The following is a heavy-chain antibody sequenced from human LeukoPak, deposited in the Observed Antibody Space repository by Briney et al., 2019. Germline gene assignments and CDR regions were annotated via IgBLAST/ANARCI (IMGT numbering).Heavy chain of an antibody. CDR3: ASPGYPYGSGSYFY. D-gene: IGHD3-10*01. CDR2: INHSGST. Sequence: SETLSLTCAVYGGSFSGYYWSWIRQPPGKGLEWIGEINHSGSTNYNPSLKSRVTISVDTSKNQFSLKLSSVTAADTAVYYRASPGYPYGSGSYFYWGQGTLVTVSS. V-gene: IGHV4-34*01. J-gene: IGHJ4*02. CDR1: GGSFSGYY.